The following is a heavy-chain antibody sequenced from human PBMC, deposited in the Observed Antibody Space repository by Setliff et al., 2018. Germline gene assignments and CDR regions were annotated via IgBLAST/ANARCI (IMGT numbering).Heavy chain of an antibody. Sequence: ASVKVSCKASGGTFSSYAISWVRQAPGQGLEWMGGIIPILGIANYAQKFQGRVTITADESTSTAYMELSSLRSEDTAVYYCASRAGYSGYDWPSPDDYWGQGTLVTVSS. CDR2: IIPILGIA. V-gene: IGHV1-69*10. CDR3: ASRAGYSGYDWPSPDDY. J-gene: IGHJ4*02. D-gene: IGHD5-12*01. CDR1: GGTFSSYA.